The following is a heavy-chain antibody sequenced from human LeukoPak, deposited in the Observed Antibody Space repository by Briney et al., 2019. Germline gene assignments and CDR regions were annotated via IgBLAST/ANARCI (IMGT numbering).Heavy chain of an antibody. CDR3: ARLGGLRYFDWLSTDNWFDP. CDR1: GYTFTSYD. D-gene: IGHD3-9*01. J-gene: IGHJ5*02. Sequence: ASVKVSCKASGYTFTSYDINWVRQATGQGLEWMGWMNHNSGNTGYAQKFQGRVTMTRNTSISTAYMELSSLRSEDTAVYYCARLGGLRYFDWLSTDNWFDPWGQGTLVTVSS. CDR2: MNHNSGNT. V-gene: IGHV1-8*01.